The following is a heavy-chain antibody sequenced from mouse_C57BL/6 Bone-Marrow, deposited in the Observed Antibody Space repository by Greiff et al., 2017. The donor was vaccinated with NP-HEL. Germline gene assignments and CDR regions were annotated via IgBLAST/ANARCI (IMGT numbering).Heavy chain of an antibody. V-gene: IGHV1-55*01. D-gene: IGHD1-1*01. J-gene: IGHJ1*03. CDR1: GYTFTSYW. Sequence: VQLQQSGAELVKPGASVKMSCKASGYTFTSYWITWVKQRPGQGLEWIGDIYPGSGSTNYNEKFKSKATLTVDTSSSTAYMQLSSLTSEDTAVYYGARDYGSSYDWYFDVWGTGTTVTVSS. CDR3: ARDYGSSYDWYFDV. CDR2: IYPGSGST.